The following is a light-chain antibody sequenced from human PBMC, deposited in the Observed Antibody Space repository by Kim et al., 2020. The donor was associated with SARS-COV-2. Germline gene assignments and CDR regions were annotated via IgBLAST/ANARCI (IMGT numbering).Light chain of an antibody. Sequence: SASVGDRVTITCRASQSITNYVNWYQQKPGKAPKLLIYAASNLQSGVPSRFSGSGSGTDFTLSISSLQPEDFATYYCQQSYSIMYTFGQGTKLEI. V-gene: IGKV1-39*01. CDR1: QSITNY. J-gene: IGKJ2*01. CDR2: AAS. CDR3: QQSYSIMYT.